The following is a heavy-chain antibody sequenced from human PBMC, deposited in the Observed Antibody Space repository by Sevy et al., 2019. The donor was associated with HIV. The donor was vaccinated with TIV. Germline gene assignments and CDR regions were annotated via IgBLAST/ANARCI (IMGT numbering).Heavy chain of an antibody. CDR1: GFAFSRYW. CDR2: INSDGSST. Sequence: GGSLRLSCTASGFAFSRYWMHWVGQAPGKGLVWVSRINSDGSSTSYADSVKGRFTISRDNAKNTLYLQMNSLRAEDTAVYYCARYYYDSSGIDYWGQGTLVTVSS. CDR3: ARYYYDSSGIDY. J-gene: IGHJ4*02. D-gene: IGHD3-22*01. V-gene: IGHV3-74*01.